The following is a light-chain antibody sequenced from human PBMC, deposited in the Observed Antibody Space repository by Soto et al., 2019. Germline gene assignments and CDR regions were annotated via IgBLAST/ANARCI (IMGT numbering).Light chain of an antibody. CDR1: QSISSY. V-gene: IGKV1-39*01. Sequence: DLQMTQSPSSLSASVGDRVTITCRASQSISSYLNWYHQKPGKDPKLLIYAASSLQSGVPSRFSGSGSGTDFPLTIRSLQPEDFATYYCHQRYSTTPTFGPGTKMDIK. J-gene: IGKJ3*01. CDR3: HQRYSTTPT. CDR2: AAS.